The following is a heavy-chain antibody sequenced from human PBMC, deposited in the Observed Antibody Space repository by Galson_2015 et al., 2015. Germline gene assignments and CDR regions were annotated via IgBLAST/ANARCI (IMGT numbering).Heavy chain of an antibody. V-gene: IGHV3-30*18. J-gene: IGHJ6*02. D-gene: IGHD2-2*01. CDR1: GFTFSSYG. CDR3: AKTVGYCSSTSCYSGMDV. Sequence: SLRLSCAASGFTFSSYGMHWVRQAPGKGLEWVAVISYDGSNKYYADSVKGRFTISRDNSKNTLYLQMNSLRAEDTAVYYCAKTVGYCSSTSCYSGMDVWGQGTTVTVSS. CDR2: ISYDGSNK.